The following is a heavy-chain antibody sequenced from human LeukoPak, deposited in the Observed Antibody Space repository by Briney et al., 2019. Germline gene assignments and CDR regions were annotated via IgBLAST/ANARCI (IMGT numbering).Heavy chain of an antibody. D-gene: IGHD3-9*01. CDR2: ISFDGSNQ. V-gene: IGHV3-30*05. CDR1: GFTFSRYS. Sequence: QPGGSLRLSCAASGFTFSRYSMHWVRQAPGKGLEWVAVISFDGSNQFYADSVRGRFTISRDNSKNTLSLQMNGLRVEDTALYYCARDENFENSGTFFQYWGQGSRVTVSS. CDR3: ARDENFENSGTFFQY. J-gene: IGHJ4*02.